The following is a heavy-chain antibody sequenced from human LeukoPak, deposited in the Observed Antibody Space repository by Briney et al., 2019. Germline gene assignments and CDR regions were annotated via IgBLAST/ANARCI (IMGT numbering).Heavy chain of an antibody. D-gene: IGHD3-9*01. CDR2: ISHTEGT. CDR1: GVSINDYY. J-gene: IGHJ4*02. V-gene: IGHV4-34*01. CDR3: ARIRCGHSGSVCYNH. Sequence: PSETLSLTCGVLGVSINDYYWSWIRKSPGKGLEWIGEISHTEGTRYNPSLESRVTMSVGTSENQLSLKLIFVTAADTAVYYCARIRCGHSGSVCYNHWGLGTLVTVSS.